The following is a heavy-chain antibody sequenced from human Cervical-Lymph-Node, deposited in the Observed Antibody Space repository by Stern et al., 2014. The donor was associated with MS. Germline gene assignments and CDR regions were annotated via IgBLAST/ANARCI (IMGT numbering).Heavy chain of an antibody. V-gene: IGHV3-33*01. Sequence: QMQLVQSGGGVVQPGRSLRLSCTASGFTFSSYDMHWVRPAPGKGLEWVAHIRYDGSEKHYADAVRGRFTISRDNSKNTVYLQMNSLRVGDTAVYYCARVRFSGYDYFDYWGQGTLVTVSS. CDR3: ARVRFSGYDYFDY. D-gene: IGHD5-12*01. J-gene: IGHJ4*02. CDR1: GFTFSSYD. CDR2: IRYDGSEK.